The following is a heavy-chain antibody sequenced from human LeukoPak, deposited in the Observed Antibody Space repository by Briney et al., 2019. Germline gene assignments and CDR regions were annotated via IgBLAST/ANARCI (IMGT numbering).Heavy chain of an antibody. CDR2: IIPIFGTA. CDR3: ARRGFSSSWPYNLDY. V-gene: IGHV1-69*13. Sequence: GASVKVSCKASGYTFTSYYMHWVRQAPGQGLEWMGGIIPIFGTANYAQKFQGRVTITADESTSTAYMELSSLRSEDTAVYYCARRGFSSSWPYNLDYWGQGTLVTVSS. D-gene: IGHD6-13*01. CDR1: GYTFTSYY. J-gene: IGHJ4*02.